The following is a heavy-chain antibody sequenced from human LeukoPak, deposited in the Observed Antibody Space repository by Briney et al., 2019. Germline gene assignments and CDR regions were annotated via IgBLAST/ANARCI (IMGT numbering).Heavy chain of an antibody. CDR1: GFTFSDYY. V-gene: IGHV3-11*04. D-gene: IGHD3-22*01. CDR3: ARDPYYYDSSGYFDY. Sequence: GGSLRLSCAASGFTFSDYYMSWIRQAPGKGLEWVSYISSSGSTIYYADSVKGRFTISRDNAKNSLYLQMNSLRAEDTAVYYCARDPYYYDSSGYFDYWGQGTLVTVSS. J-gene: IGHJ4*02. CDR2: ISSSGSTI.